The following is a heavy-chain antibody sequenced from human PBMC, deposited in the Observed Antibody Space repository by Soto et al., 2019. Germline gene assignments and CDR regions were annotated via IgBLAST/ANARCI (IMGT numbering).Heavy chain of an antibody. CDR1: GFTFSSYD. CDR3: ARGGYYDSSGYVYGMDV. D-gene: IGHD3-22*01. CDR2: IGTAGDP. V-gene: IGHV3-13*05. Sequence: PGGSLRLSCAASGFTFSSYDMHWVRQATGKGLEWVSAIGTAGDPYYPGSVKGRFTVSRENAKNSLYLQMNSLRAGDTAVYYCARGGYYDSSGYVYGMDVWGQGTTVTVSS. J-gene: IGHJ6*02.